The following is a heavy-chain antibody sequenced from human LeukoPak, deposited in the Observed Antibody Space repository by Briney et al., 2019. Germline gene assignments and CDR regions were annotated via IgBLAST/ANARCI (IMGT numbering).Heavy chain of an antibody. CDR3: ARGGCTSTGCYTTDY. D-gene: IGHD2-2*02. V-gene: IGHV3-53*01. CDR1: GFTVSSNY. Sequence: GGSLRLSCAASGFTVSSNYMSWVRQAPGKGLEWVSVIYSGGSTYYADSVKGRFTISRDNSKNTLYLQMNSLRAEDTAVYYCARGGCTSTGCYTTDYWGQGTLVTVSS. J-gene: IGHJ4*02. CDR2: IYSGGST.